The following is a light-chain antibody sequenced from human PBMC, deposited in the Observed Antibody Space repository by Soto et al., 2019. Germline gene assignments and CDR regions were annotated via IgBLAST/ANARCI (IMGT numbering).Light chain of an antibody. CDR2: DAS. V-gene: IGKV1-5*01. CDR3: QQANNFPWT. Sequence: DIQMTQSPSTLSASVGDRVTITCRASQTISNWLAWYQQKPGKAPKLLIYDASTLESGVPSRFSGSRSGTEFTLTISSLQPEDFATYYCQQANNFPWTFGRGTKVDIK. CDR1: QTISNW. J-gene: IGKJ1*01.